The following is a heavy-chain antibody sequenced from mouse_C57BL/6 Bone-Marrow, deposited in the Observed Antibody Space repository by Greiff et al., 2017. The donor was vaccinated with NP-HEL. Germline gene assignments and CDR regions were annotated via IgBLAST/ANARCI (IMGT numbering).Heavy chain of an antibody. CDR3: AREGYYGSSYAY. V-gene: IGHV1-69*01. D-gene: IGHD1-1*01. CDR1: GYTFTSYW. J-gene: IGHJ3*01. Sequence: QVQLKQPGAELVMPGASVKLSCKASGYTFTSYWMHWVKQRPGQGLEWIGEIDPSDSYTNYNQKFKGNSTLTVDKSSSTAYMQLSSLTSEDSAVYYCAREGYYGSSYAYWGQGTLVTVSA. CDR2: IDPSDSYT.